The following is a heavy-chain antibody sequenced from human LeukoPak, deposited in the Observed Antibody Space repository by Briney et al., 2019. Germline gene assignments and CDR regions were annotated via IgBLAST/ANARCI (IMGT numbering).Heavy chain of an antibody. J-gene: IGHJ1*01. V-gene: IGHV3-15*01. CDR2: IKSKTDGGTT. D-gene: IGHD6-13*01. Sequence: GGSLRLSCAFSGFTFTNAWMSWVRQAPGKGLEWVGRIKSKTDGGTTDYAAPVKGRFTISRDDSKTTLYLQMNSLKSEDTAVYYCTTVRGSSYQYFQRWGQGTLVTVSS. CDR3: TTVRGSSYQYFQR. CDR1: GFTFTNAW.